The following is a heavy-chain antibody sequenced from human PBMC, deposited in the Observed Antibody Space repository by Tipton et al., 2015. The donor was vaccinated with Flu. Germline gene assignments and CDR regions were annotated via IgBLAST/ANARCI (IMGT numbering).Heavy chain of an antibody. J-gene: IGHJ3*01. CDR1: GYTFTSYN. CDR2: IYPAGGGV. V-gene: IGHV1-46*01. CDR3: ARDKGGGTYTFDV. D-gene: IGHD1/OR15-1a*01. Sequence: QSGAEVKKPGASVKASCKASGYTFTSYNIHCVRQAPGQGLEWMGIIYPAGGGVSYAQKFQGRVIMTRDKSTATIYMELSSLRSEDTAMYYCARDKGGGTYTFDVWGQGTMVIVSS.